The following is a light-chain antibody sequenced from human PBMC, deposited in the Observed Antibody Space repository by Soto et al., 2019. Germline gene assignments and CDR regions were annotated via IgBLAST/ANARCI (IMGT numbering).Light chain of an antibody. V-gene: IGKV1-8*01. Sequence: AIRMTQSPSSLSASTGDRVTITCRASQGISSYLAWYQQNPGKAPKLLIYAPSTLQSGVPSRFSGSGSGTDFTLTISCLQSEDFATYYCQQYYSYPPTFGQGTKVEIK. CDR2: APS. CDR1: QGISSY. J-gene: IGKJ1*01. CDR3: QQYYSYPPT.